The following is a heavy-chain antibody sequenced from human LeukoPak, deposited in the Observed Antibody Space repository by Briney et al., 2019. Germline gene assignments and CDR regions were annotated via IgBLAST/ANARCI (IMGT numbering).Heavy chain of an antibody. CDR1: GGSISSYY. Sequence: PSETLSLTCTVSGGSISSYYWSWIRQPPGKGLEWIGYIYYSGSSNYNPSLKSRVTISVDTSKNQFSLKLSSVTAADTAVYYCARGVPPGGVMVTPLDYWGQGTLVTVSS. V-gene: IGHV4-59*08. CDR2: IYYSGSS. J-gene: IGHJ4*02. D-gene: IGHD3-16*01. CDR3: ARGVPPGGVMVTPLDY.